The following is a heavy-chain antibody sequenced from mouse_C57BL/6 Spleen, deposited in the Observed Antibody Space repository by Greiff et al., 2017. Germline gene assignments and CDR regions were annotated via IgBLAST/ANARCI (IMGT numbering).Heavy chain of an antibody. J-gene: IGHJ2*01. Sequence: EVTLMASGGGLVKPGGSLKLSCAASGFTFSDYGMHWVRQAPEKGLEWVAYISSGSSTIYYADTVKGRFTIARDNAKTTLFLQRTSLGSEDTSMYYCARELDYWGQGTTLTVSS. CDR1: GFTFSDYG. CDR2: ISSGSSTI. V-gene: IGHV5-17*01. CDR3: ARELDY.